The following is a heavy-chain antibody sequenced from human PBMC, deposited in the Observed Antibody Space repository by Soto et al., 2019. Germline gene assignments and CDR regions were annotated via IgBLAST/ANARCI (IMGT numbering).Heavy chain of an antibody. CDR1: GFTFSSYG. D-gene: IGHD7-27*01. Sequence: QVQLVESGGGVVQPGRSLRLSCAASGFTFSSYGMHWVRQAPGKGLEWVAVIWYDGSNKYYADSVKGRFTISRDNSKNPLVLEMNRLRAEGPAGYFCSRGAFTWGLPPRGPGTLVTVSS. CDR3: SRGAFTWGLPP. V-gene: IGHV3-33*01. J-gene: IGHJ5*02. CDR2: IWYDGSNK.